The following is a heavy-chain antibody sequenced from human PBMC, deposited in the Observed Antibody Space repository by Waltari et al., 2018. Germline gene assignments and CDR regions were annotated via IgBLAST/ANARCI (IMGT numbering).Heavy chain of an antibody. Sequence: QVQLVQSGAEVKKPGSSVKVSCKASGGTFSSYAISWVRPAPGQGLEWMGRIIPIFGTANYAQKFQGRVTITADKSTSTAYMELSSLRSEDTAVYYCARGRIMVATMYYYYYGMDVWGQGTTVTVSS. D-gene: IGHD5-12*01. CDR1: GGTFSSYA. J-gene: IGHJ6*02. CDR3: ARGRIMVATMYYYYYGMDV. CDR2: IIPIFGTA. V-gene: IGHV1-69*08.